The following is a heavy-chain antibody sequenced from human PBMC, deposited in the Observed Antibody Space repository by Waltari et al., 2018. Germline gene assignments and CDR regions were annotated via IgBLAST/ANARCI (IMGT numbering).Heavy chain of an antibody. J-gene: IGHJ4*02. CDR1: GYAFTSYV. CDR3: TRDLRRGYSYVVGY. V-gene: IGHV1-3*01. D-gene: IGHD5-18*01. CDR2: INAGNGDT. Sequence: QVQLVQSGAEVKKPGASVKVSCKASGYAFTSYVFHWLRQAPGQRLEWMGWINAGNGDTKYSRKFQGRVSITRDTSANTAYMELSSLRSEDTALYYCTRDLRRGYSYVVGYWGQGTLVTVSS.